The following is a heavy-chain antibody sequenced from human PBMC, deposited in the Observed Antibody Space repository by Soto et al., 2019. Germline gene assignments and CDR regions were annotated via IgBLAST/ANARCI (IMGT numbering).Heavy chain of an antibody. CDR1: GFTFDDYA. CDR3: AKAPNYDILTGPYGMDV. D-gene: IGHD3-9*01. V-gene: IGHV3-9*01. CDR2: ISWNSGSI. J-gene: IGHJ6*02. Sequence: PGGSLRLSCAASGFTFDDYAMHWVRQAPGKGLEWVSGISWNSGSIGYADSVKGRFTISRDNAKNSLYLQMNSLRAEDTALYYCAKAPNYDILTGPYGMDVWGQGTTVTVSS.